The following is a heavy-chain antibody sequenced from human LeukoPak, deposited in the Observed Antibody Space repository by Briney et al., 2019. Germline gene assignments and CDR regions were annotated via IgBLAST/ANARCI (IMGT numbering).Heavy chain of an antibody. CDR2: ISGSSSYI. CDR1: GFTFSGYD. D-gene: IGHD6-6*01. CDR3: ARGSSNVAARNNWFDP. V-gene: IGHV3-21*01. Sequence: GGSLRLSCAASGFTFSGYDMNWVRQAPGKGLEWVSSISGSSSYIYYADSMKGRFTISRDNAKDSLYLQMNSLRAEDTAVYYCARGSSNVAARNNWFDPWGQGTLVTVSS. J-gene: IGHJ5*02.